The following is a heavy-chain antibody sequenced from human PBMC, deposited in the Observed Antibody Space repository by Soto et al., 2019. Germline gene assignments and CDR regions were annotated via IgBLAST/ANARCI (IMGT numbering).Heavy chain of an antibody. CDR3: ATDSKKPTYSSSWYYFGY. CDR1: GFTFTSSA. J-gene: IGHJ4*02. D-gene: IGHD6-13*01. Sequence: AASVKVSCKASGFTFTSSAVQWVRQARGQRLEWIGWIVVGSGNTNYAQKFQERVTITRDMSTSTAYMELSSLRSEDTAAYYCATDSKKPTYSSSWYYFGYWGQGTLVTVSS. CDR2: IVVGSGNT. V-gene: IGHV1-58*01.